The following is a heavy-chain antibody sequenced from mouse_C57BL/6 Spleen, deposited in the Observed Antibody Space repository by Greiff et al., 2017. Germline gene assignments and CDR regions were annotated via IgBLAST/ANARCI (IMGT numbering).Heavy chain of an antibody. Sequence: QVHVKQSGAELVRPGTSVKVSCKASGYAFTNYLIEWVKQRPGQGLEWIGVINPGSGGTNYNEKFKGKATLTADKSSSTAYMQLSSLTSEDSAVYFLAKRGLGRRYLDNWGKGTTLTVSS. CDR3: AKRGLGRRYLDN. J-gene: IGHJ2*01. CDR2: INPGSGGT. CDR1: GYAFTNYL. D-gene: IGHD4-1*01. V-gene: IGHV1-54*01.